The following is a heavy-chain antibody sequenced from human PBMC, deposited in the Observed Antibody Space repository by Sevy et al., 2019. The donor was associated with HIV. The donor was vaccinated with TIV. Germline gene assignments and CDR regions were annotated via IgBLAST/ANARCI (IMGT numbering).Heavy chain of an antibody. D-gene: IGHD4-17*01. V-gene: IGHV3-48*03. CDR1: GFIFKSYE. Sequence: GGSLRLSCAASGFIFKSYEMNWVRQAPGKGLEWVSYISNSGSTIFFSDSVKGRFPISRDNTKNSVYLQMNSLRAEDTAVYYCAGDLPPSATTVAHFDYWGRGTLVTVSS. CDR3: AGDLPPSATTVAHFDY. CDR2: ISNSGSTI. J-gene: IGHJ4*02.